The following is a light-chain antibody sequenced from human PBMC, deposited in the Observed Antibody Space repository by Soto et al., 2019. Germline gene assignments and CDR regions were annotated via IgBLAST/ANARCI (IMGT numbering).Light chain of an antibody. CDR3: QQYDNPSLT. Sequence: DIQMTQSPSSLSASVGDRVTITCQASQDISNYLNWHQQKPGKAPKLLIYDASNLETGVPSRFSGSGSGTDFTFTISSLQPEDIATYYCQQYDNPSLTFGGGTKVEIK. V-gene: IGKV1-33*01. J-gene: IGKJ4*01. CDR2: DAS. CDR1: QDISNY.